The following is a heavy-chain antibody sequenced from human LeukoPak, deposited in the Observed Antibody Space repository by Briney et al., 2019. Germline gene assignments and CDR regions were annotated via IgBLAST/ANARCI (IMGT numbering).Heavy chain of an antibody. J-gene: IGHJ4*02. CDR1: GFAFSTYA. V-gene: IGHV3-30*04. CDR3: ARPPGDY. Sequence: GGSLRLSCAASGFAFSTYAMNWVRQAPGKGLEWVAVISYDGRQNYYADSVKGRFTISRDNAKNSLYLQMNSLRAEDTAVYYCARPPGDYWGQGTLVTVSS. CDR2: ISYDGRQN.